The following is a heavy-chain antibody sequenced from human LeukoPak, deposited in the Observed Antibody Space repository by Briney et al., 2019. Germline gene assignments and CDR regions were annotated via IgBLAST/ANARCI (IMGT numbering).Heavy chain of an antibody. J-gene: IGHJ4*02. CDR1: GFTFRSYE. V-gene: IGHV3-48*03. D-gene: IGHD5/OR15-5a*01. CDR2: ISNSGGTM. Sequence: GGSLRLSCGISGFTFRSYEMHWVRQAPGKGLEWISYISNSGGTMYYAHSVEGRFTISRDNGKNSLYLQMNDLRGEDTAVYYCARAARDLLSARLDSRGQGSLVTVSS. CDR3: ARAARDLLSARLDS.